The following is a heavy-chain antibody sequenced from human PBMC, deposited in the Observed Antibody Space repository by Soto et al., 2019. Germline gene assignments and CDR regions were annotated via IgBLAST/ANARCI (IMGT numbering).Heavy chain of an antibody. CDR3: AEARIAVAGRVTRIDY. Sequence: PGGSLRLSCAASGFTFSSYGMHWVRQAPGKGLEWVAVISYDGSNKYYADSVKGRFTISRDNSKNTLYLQMNSLRAEDTAVYYCAEARIAVAGRVTRIDYWGQGTLVTVSS. CDR1: GFTFSSYG. V-gene: IGHV3-30*18. CDR2: ISYDGSNK. D-gene: IGHD6-19*01. J-gene: IGHJ4*02.